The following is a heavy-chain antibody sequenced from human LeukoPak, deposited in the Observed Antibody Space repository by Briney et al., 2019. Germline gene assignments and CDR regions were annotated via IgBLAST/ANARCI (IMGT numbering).Heavy chain of an antibody. CDR3: ARVSTGTSFDY. Sequence: SETLSLTCTVSGYSISSGYYWGWIRQPPGKGLEWIANIYHSGLIYYNPSLKSRITISMDTSKNQFSLKLSSVTAADTAVYYCARVSTGTSFDYWGQGTLVTVSS. V-gene: IGHV4-38-2*02. CDR1: GYSISSGYY. J-gene: IGHJ4*02. D-gene: IGHD1-1*01. CDR2: IYHSGLI.